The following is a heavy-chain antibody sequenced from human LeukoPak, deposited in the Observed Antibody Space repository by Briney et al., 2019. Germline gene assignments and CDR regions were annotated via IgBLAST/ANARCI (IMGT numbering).Heavy chain of an antibody. Sequence: SQTLSLTCTVSGGSISSGGYYWSWIRQPPGKGLEWIGYIYHRGSTYYNPSLKSRVTISVDRSKNQFSLKLSSVTAADTAVYYCARRGPDYSSSWSALDYWGQGTLVTVSS. CDR2: IYHRGST. CDR1: GGSISSGGYY. D-gene: IGHD6-13*01. J-gene: IGHJ4*02. CDR3: ARRGPDYSSSWSALDY. V-gene: IGHV4-30-2*01.